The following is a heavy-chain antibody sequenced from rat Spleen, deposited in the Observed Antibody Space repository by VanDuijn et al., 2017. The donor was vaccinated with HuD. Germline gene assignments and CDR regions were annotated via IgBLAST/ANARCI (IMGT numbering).Heavy chain of an antibody. CDR2: IWSGGSI. CDR1: GFSLSNYG. V-gene: IGHV2-13*01. J-gene: IGHJ4*01. Sequence: QVQLKESGPGLVQPSQTLSLTCTVSGFSLSNYGVIWVRQPPGKGLEWMGIIWSGGSIDYNSALKSRLSISRDTSKSQVFLKMNSLQTEDTAIYFCTRFGGVLDAWGQGASVTVSS. D-gene: IGHD4-6*01. CDR3: TRFGGVLDA.